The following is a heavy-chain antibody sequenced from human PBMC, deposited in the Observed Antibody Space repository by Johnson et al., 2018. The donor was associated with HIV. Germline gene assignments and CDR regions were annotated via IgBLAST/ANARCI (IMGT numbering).Heavy chain of an antibody. D-gene: IGHD6-13*01. CDR2: INWNGGSI. Sequence: VQLVESGGGVVQPGRSLRLSCVASGFTFRTSGMHWVRQAPGQGLEWVSGINWNGGSIGYADSVKGRFTISRDNAKNSLYLQMNSLRGEDTALYYCARARGQLTRGDDAFDIWGQGTMVTVSS. CDR1: GFTFRTSG. CDR3: ARARGQLTRGDDAFDI. V-gene: IGHV3-20*04. J-gene: IGHJ3*02.